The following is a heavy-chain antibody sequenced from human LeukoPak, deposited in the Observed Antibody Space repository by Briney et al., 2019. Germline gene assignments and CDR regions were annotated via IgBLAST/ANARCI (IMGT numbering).Heavy chain of an antibody. CDR3: ARGSNTMVRGPNDY. D-gene: IGHD3-10*01. J-gene: IGHJ4*02. V-gene: IGHV3-7*01. CDR2: IKQDGSEK. Sequence: PGGSLRLSCAASGFTFSSYWMSWVRQAPGKGLEWVANIKQDGSEKYYVDSVKGRFTISRDNAKNSLYLQMNSLRAEDTAVYYCARGSNTMVRGPNDYWGQGTLVTVSS. CDR1: GFTFSSYW.